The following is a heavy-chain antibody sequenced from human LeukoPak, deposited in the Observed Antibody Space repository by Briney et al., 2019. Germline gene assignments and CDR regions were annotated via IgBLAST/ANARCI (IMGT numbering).Heavy chain of an antibody. V-gene: IGHV3-30*02. CDR1: GFTFSSYG. CDR2: IRYNGSNK. D-gene: IGHD6-19*01. Sequence: PGRSLRLSWAASGFTFSSYGMHWVRQAPGKGLEWVAFIRYNGSNKYYADSVNGRFTIYRDNSKYTLYLQMNSLRAEDTAVYYCAKYWGYEQWPDYWGQGTLVTVSS. CDR3: AKYWGYEQWPDY. J-gene: IGHJ4*02.